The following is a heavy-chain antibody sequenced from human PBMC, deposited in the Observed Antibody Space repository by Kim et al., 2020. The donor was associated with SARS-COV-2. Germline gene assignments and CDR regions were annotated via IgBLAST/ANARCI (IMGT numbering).Heavy chain of an antibody. J-gene: IGHJ4*02. CDR2: IYHSGST. CDR1: GGSISSSNW. D-gene: IGHD6-19*01. V-gene: IGHV4-4*02. CDR3: ARAQGHSSGWYSLYRPKKHFDY. Sequence: SETLSLTCAVSGGSISSSNWWSWVRQPPGKGLEWIGEIYHSGSTNYNPSLKSRVTISVDKSKNQFSLKLSSVTAADTAVYYCARAQGHSSGWYSLYRPKKHFDYWGQGTLVTVSS.